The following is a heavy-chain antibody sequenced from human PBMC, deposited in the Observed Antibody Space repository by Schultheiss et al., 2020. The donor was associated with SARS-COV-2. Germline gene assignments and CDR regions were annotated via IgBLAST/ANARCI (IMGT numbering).Heavy chain of an antibody. CDR2: IYHSGST. V-gene: IGHV4-34*03. CDR1: GGSFSDYY. J-gene: IGHJ4*02. Sequence: SETLSLTCAVYGGSFSDYYWSWIRQPPGKGLEWIGSIYHSGSTYYNPSLKSRVTISVDMSKNQFSLELSSVTAADTAVYYCWSSTYYYDSSGPLFDYWGQGTLVTVSS. CDR3: WSSTYYYDSSGPLFDY. D-gene: IGHD3-22*01.